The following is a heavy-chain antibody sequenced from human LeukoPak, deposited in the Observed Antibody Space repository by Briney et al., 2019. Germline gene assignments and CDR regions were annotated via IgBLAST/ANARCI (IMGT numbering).Heavy chain of an antibody. CDR2: IYYSGST. D-gene: IGHD5-24*01. CDR3: ARDHRGGVTTLH. Sequence: SETLSLTCTVSGGSISSSSYYWGWIRQPPGKGLEWIGSIYYSGSTYYNPSLKSRVTISVDTSKNQFSLKLSSVTAADTAVYYCARDHRGGVTTLHWGQGTLVTVSS. CDR1: GGSISSSSYY. J-gene: IGHJ4*02. V-gene: IGHV4-39*07.